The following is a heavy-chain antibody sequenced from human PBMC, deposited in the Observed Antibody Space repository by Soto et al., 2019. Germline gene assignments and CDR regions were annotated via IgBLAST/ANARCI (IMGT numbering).Heavy chain of an antibody. V-gene: IGHV1-69*13. CDR1: GGTFSSYA. J-gene: IGHJ4*02. CDR3: ARASSRNQWLGDYFDY. D-gene: IGHD6-19*01. Sequence: ASVKVSCKASGGTFSSYAISWVRQAPGQGLEWMGGIIPIFGTANYAQKFQGRVTITADESTSTAYMELSSLRSEDTAVYYCARASSRNQWLGDYFDYWGQGTLVTVSS. CDR2: IIPIFGTA.